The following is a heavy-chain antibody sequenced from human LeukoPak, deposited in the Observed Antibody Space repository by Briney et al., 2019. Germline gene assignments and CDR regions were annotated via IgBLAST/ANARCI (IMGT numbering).Heavy chain of an antibody. J-gene: IGHJ5*02. CDR3: ARGPWYSSSSMYNWFDP. Sequence: GGSLRLSCAASGFTFSSYAMHWVRRAPGKGLEWVAVISYDGSNKYYADSVKGRFTISRDNSKNTLYLQMNSLRAEDTAVYYCARGPWYSSSSMYNWFDPWGQGTLVTVSS. CDR2: ISYDGSNK. V-gene: IGHV3-30-3*01. CDR1: GFTFSSYA. D-gene: IGHD6-6*01.